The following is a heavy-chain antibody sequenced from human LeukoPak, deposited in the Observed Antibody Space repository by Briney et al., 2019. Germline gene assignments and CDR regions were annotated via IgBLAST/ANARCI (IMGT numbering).Heavy chain of an antibody. CDR1: GGSISSYY. CDR3: ARHRASSYGMDV. J-gene: IGHJ6*02. CDR2: IYYSGST. V-gene: IGHV4-59*08. Sequence: SSETLSLTCTVSGGSISSYYWSWIRQPPGKGLEWIGYIYYSGSTNYNPSLKSRVTISVDTSKNQFSLKLSSVTAADTAVYYCARHRASSYGMDVWGQGTTVTVSS.